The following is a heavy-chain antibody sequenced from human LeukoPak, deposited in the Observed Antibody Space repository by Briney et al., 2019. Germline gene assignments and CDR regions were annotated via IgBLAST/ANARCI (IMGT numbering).Heavy chain of an antibody. CDR1: GFTFSNYD. CDR3: VKDMYSSGWYPGDY. V-gene: IGHV3-30*18. D-gene: IGHD6-19*01. CDR2: ISYDGSNK. J-gene: IGHJ4*02. Sequence: GGSLRLSCAASGFTFSNYDMHWVRQAPGKGLEWVALISYDGSNKYYADSVKGRFTISRDNSKNTLYLQMNSLRAEDTAVYYCVKDMYSSGWYPGDYWGQGTLVTVSS.